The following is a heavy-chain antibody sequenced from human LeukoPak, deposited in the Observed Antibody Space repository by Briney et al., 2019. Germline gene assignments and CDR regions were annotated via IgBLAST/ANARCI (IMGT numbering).Heavy chain of an antibody. D-gene: IGHD3-22*01. V-gene: IGHV4-38-2*02. J-gene: IGHJ4*02. CDR2: FFHSGNT. CDR1: DYSISSGYY. Sequence: SETLSLTCTVSDYSISSGYYWGWIRQPPGKGPEWIASFFHSGNTYYNPSLKSRVTLSVDTSKNQFSLKLSSVTAADTAVYYCARDYDSSGYYYQRWGQGTLVTVSS. CDR3: ARDYDSSGYYYQR.